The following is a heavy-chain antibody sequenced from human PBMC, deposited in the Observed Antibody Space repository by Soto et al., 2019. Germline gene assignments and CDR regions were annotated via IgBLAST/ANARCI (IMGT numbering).Heavy chain of an antibody. D-gene: IGHD5-12*01. CDR1: GFTFSDYY. CDR2: ISSSGSTI. J-gene: IGHJ4*02. V-gene: IGHV3-11*01. Sequence: GGSLILSCAASGFTFSDYYMSWIRQAPGKGLEWVSYISSSGSTIYYADSVKGRFTISRDNAKNSLYLQMNSLRAEDTAVYYCARSGPKRRGWLQLPYFDYWGQGTLVIV. CDR3: ARSGPKRRGWLQLPYFDY.